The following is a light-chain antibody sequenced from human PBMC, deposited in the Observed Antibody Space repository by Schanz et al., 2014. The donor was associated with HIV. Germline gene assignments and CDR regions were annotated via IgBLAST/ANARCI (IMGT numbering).Light chain of an antibody. Sequence: QSVLTQPPSASGTPGQRVTISCSGGSSNIGSNAVSWYQHLPGTAPKLLIQADIQRPSGVPDRFSGSQSGTSASLAISGLQSEDEADYYCGTWDDSLNGWVFGGGTKLTVL. J-gene: IGLJ3*02. CDR3: GTWDDSLNGWV. CDR2: ADI. V-gene: IGLV1-44*01. CDR1: SSNIGSNA.